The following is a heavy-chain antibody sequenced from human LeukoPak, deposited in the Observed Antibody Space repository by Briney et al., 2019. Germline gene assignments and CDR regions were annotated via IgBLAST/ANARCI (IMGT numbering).Heavy chain of an antibody. V-gene: IGHV3-23*01. J-gene: IGHJ4*02. Sequence: GGSLRLSCAASGFIFSSYAVSWVRQAPGKGLEWVSGISSSSDRTYYADSVKGRFTISRDNSKNTLSLQMNSLRAEDTAVYYCAKDMGSGTPTYFDYWGQGNLVTVSS. CDR1: GFIFSSYA. CDR2: ISSSSDRT. D-gene: IGHD1-14*01. CDR3: AKDMGSGTPTYFDY.